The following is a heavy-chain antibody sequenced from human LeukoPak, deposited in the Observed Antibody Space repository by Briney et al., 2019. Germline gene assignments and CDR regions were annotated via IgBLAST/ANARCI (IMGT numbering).Heavy chain of an antibody. CDR2: IYYSGST. CDR1: GGSISSSSYY. CDR3: ARGPFYPYYYDSSGYYDY. J-gene: IGHJ4*02. Sequence: SETLSLTCTVSGGSISSSSYYWGWIRQPPGKGLEWIGSIYYSGSTYYNPSLKSRVTISVDTSKNQFSLKLSSVTAADTAVYYCARGPFYPYYYDSSGYYDYWGQGTLVTVSS. V-gene: IGHV4-39*07. D-gene: IGHD3-22*01.